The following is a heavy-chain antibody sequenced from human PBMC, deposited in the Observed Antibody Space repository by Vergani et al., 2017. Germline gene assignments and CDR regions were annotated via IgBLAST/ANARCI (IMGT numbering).Heavy chain of an antibody. Sequence: QVQLVQSGVEVKKPGASVKVSCKASGYTFTSYYMHWVRQAPGQGLEWMGIINPSGGSTSYAQKFQGRVTMTRDTSTSTVYMELSSLRSEDTAVYYCARALYYYDSSGYTYYYYGMDVWGQGTTVTVSS. CDR2: INPSGGST. V-gene: IGHV1-46*01. CDR3: ARALYYYDSSGYTYYYYGMDV. CDR1: GYTFTSYY. J-gene: IGHJ6*02. D-gene: IGHD3-22*01.